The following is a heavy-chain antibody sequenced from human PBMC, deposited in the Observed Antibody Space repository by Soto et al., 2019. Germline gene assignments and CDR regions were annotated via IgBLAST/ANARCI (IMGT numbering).Heavy chain of an antibody. D-gene: IGHD3-10*01. Sequence: QVLLVESGGGVVQPGTSLTLSCAASGFPFTSYAMHWVRQTPEKGLQWLTIISSDGSTIHYVDSVQGRFTISRDNSKKTLYLQMKSLRADGTAVYYCARGTGSGSFLIDYWGQGTLVTVSS. CDR2: ISSDGSTI. CDR1: GFPFTSYA. V-gene: IGHV3-30-3*01. J-gene: IGHJ4*02. CDR3: ARGTGSGSFLIDY.